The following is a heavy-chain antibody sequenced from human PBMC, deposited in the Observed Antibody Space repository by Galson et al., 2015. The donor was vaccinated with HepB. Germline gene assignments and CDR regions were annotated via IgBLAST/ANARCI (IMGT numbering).Heavy chain of an antibody. V-gene: IGHV3-11*06. CDR3: ARQGIRGKYDAFDI. CDR1: GFTFSDYY. D-gene: IGHD3-10*01. CDR2: ISSSSSYT. Sequence: SLRLSCAASGFTFSDYYMSWIRQAPGKGLEWVSYISSSSSYTNYADSVKGRFTISRDNAKNSLYLQMNSLRAGDTAVYYCARQGIRGKYDAFDIWGQGTMVTVSS. J-gene: IGHJ3*02.